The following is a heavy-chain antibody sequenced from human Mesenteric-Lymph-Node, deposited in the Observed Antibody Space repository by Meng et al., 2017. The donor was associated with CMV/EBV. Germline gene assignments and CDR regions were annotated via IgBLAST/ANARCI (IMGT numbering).Heavy chain of an antibody. CDR1: GYTFTNYH. D-gene: IGHD3-10*01. V-gene: IGHV1-46*01. J-gene: IGHJ4*01. CDR2: IDPSGGST. CDR3: ARALFYYGNDY. Sequence: CKAYGYTFTNYHMHWVRQAPGQGLEWMGLIDPSGGSTRYPQKFQGRVTVTRDTSTSTVYMELSSLRSEDTAVYYCARALFYYGNDYWGHGTLVTVSS.